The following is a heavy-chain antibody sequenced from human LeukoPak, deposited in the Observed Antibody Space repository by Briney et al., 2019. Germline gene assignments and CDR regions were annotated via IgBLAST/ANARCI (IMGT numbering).Heavy chain of an antibody. Sequence: GGSLRLSRAASGFTFSSYAMHWVRQAPGKGLEWVAVISYDGSNKYYADSVKGRFTISRDNSKNTLYLQMNSLRAEDTAVYYCAKAELSYIVGATTFGYWGQGTLVTVSS. V-gene: IGHV3-30-3*01. CDR2: ISYDGSNK. CDR1: GFTFSSYA. CDR3: AKAELSYIVGATTFGY. J-gene: IGHJ4*02. D-gene: IGHD1-26*01.